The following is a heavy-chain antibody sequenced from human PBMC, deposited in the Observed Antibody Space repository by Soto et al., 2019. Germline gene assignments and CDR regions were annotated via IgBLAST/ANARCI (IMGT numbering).Heavy chain of an antibody. V-gene: IGHV4-31*03. CDR2: IYSSGNT. CDR3: ARSHQLANFDY. J-gene: IGHJ4*02. D-gene: IGHD2-2*01. CDR1: GVSISSGGYY. Sequence: QVQLQESGPGLVRPSQTLSLTCTVSGVSISSGGYYWSWIRHHPGMGLDWIGYIYSSGNTYYNPSLQSRVTISFDTSKNQFSLKLTSVTAADTAVYYCARSHQLANFDYWGQGALVTVSS.